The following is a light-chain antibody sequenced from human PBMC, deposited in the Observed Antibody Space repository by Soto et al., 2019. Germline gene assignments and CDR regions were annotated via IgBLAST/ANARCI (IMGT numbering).Light chain of an antibody. CDR1: QGISSY. CDR2: AAS. V-gene: IGKV1-8*01. CDR3: QQSYSTPRT. Sequence: AIRMTQSPSSLSASTGDRVTITCRASQGISSYLAWYQQKPGKAPKLLIYAASTLQSGVPSRFSGSESGTDFTLTISSVQPEDFATYYCQQSYSTPRTFGQGTKVDI. J-gene: IGKJ1*01.